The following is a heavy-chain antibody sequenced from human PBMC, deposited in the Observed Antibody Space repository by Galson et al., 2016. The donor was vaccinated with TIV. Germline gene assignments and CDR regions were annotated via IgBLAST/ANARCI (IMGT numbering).Heavy chain of an antibody. CDR3: ARGRHVDY. CDR2: IKQDGSEK. Sequence: SLRLSCAASGFTFNTHWMIWVRQAPGKGPEWVANIKQDGSEKYYVDSVKGRFTISSDNARNSRYLQMNSLRVEDTAVYYCARGRHVDYWGQGTLVTVSS. V-gene: IGHV3-7*01. CDR1: GFTFNTHW. J-gene: IGHJ4*02.